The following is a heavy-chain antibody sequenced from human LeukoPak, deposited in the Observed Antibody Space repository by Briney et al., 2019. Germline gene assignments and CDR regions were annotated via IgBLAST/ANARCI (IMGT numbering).Heavy chain of an antibody. V-gene: IGHV4-39*07. CDR2: IYYSGST. Sequence: PSETLSLTCTVSGGSISSSSYYWGWIRQPPGKGLEWIGSIYYSGSTYYNPSLKSRVTISVDTSKNQFSLKLSSVTAADTAVYYCARDLEGDSRSWYVNWFDPWGQGTLVTVSS. J-gene: IGHJ5*02. CDR3: ARDLEGDSRSWYVNWFDP. CDR1: GGSISSSSYY. D-gene: IGHD6-13*01.